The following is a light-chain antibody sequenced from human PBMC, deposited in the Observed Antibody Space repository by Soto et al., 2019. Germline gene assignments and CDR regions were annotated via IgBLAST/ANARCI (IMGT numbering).Light chain of an antibody. CDR3: QHYDNLPRFT. CDR2: DAS. J-gene: IGKJ3*01. V-gene: IGKV1-33*01. CDR1: QDISNY. Sequence: DIQMTQSPSSLSASVGDRVTITCQASQDISNYLNWYQQKPGKAPKLLIYDASNLETGVPSRFSGSGSGTDFTFNISSLQPEDIATYYCQHYDNLPRFTFGPGTKVDIK.